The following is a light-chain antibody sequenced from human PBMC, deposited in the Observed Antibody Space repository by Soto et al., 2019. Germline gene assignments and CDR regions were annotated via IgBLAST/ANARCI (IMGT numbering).Light chain of an antibody. V-gene: IGLV2-14*01. Sequence: QSALTQPASVSGSPGQSITISCTGTSSDVGGYNYVSWYQHHPGKAPKLMIYDVSNRPSGISTRFSGSKSGNTASLTISGIQAEDEADYYCSSYTITNTLVFGGGTKLTVL. J-gene: IGLJ3*02. CDR2: DVS. CDR1: SSDVGGYNY. CDR3: SSYTITNTLV.